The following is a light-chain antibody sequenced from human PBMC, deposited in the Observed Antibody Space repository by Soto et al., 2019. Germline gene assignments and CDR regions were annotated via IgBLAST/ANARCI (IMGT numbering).Light chain of an antibody. V-gene: IGKV1-5*03. CDR2: ETS. CDR1: QSVSTW. J-gene: IGKJ2*01. CDR3: QQYHSYFT. Sequence: DIPMTQSPSTLSASVGDRVTITCRASQSVSTWLAWYQQRPGKAPKRLIYETSSLVSGVPSRFSGSGYGTDFTLTISSLQPDDFATYYCQQYHSYFTFGQGTKVEIK.